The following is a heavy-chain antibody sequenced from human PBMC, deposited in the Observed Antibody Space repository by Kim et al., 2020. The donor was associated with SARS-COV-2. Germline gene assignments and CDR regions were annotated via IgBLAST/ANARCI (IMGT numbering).Heavy chain of an antibody. J-gene: IGHJ6*01. CDR1: GGTFSSSA. D-gene: IGHD2-21*01. V-gene: IGHV1-69*13. CDR2: IIPMFRTA. Sequence: SVKVSCKASGGTFSSSAVSWVRQAPGRGVEWVGGIIPMFRTAKYAQNFQGRVTITADEMTTTAYMELSSLRSEDTAVYYCARGHLKSIVVVIPPRPYYY. CDR3: ARGHLKSIVVVIPPRPYYY.